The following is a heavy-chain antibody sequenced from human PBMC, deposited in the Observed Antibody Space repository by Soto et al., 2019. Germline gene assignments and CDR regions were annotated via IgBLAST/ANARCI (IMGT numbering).Heavy chain of an antibody. CDR2: IIPISGTA. J-gene: IGHJ6*02. Sequence: QVQLVQSGAEVKKPGSSVKVSCKASGGTFSSSAISWVRQAPGQGLEWMGGIIPISGTANYAQKFQGRVTITADESTSTAYMELGSLRFEDTAVYYCARSQGSSTSLEIYYYYYYGMDVWGQGTTVTVSS. CDR3: ARSQGSSTSLEIYYYYYYGMDV. V-gene: IGHV1-69*01. CDR1: GGTFSSSA. D-gene: IGHD2-2*01.